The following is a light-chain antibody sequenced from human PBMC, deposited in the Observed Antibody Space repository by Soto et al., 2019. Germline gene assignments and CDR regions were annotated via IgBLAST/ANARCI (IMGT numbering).Light chain of an antibody. Sequence: EIVLTQSPVTLSLSPVERATLSCMASQSVRTYLAWYQVKPGQTPRLLIYDASSRASGVPARFSGSGSGTDFTLTISSLEPEDFALYYCQQRNSWPPITFGQGTRLEIK. CDR2: DAS. V-gene: IGKV3-11*01. CDR1: QSVRTY. J-gene: IGKJ5*01. CDR3: QQRNSWPPIT.